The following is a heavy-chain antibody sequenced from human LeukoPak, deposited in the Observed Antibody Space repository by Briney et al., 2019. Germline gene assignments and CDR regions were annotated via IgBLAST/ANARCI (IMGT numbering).Heavy chain of an antibody. CDR1: GYSISSGYY. J-gene: IGHJ4*02. CDR3: ARDLGAYGDYYFDY. Sequence: SETLSLTCTVSGYSISSGYYWGWIRQPPGKGLEWIGSIYYNEKTYYNPSLKSRVTISLDTSKNQFSLKLSSVTAADTAVYYCARDLGAYGDYYFDYWGQGTLVTVSS. V-gene: IGHV4-38-2*02. CDR2: IYYNEKT. D-gene: IGHD4-17*01.